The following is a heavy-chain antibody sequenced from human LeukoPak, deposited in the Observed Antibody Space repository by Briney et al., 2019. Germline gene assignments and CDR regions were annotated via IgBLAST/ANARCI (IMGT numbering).Heavy chain of an antibody. V-gene: IGHV1-18*01. CDR3: ARGIYCSSTSCYTHSYYYYGMDV. Sequence: GASVKVSCKASGYTFTSYGISWARQAPGQGPEWMGWISAYNGNTNYAQKLQGRVTMTTDTSTSTAYMELRSLRSDDTAVYYCARGIYCSSTSCYTHSYYYYGMDVWGQGTTVTVSS. D-gene: IGHD2-2*02. CDR2: ISAYNGNT. CDR1: GYTFTSYG. J-gene: IGHJ6*02.